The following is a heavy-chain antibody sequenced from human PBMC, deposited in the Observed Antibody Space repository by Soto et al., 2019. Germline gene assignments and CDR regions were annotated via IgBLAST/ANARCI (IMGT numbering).Heavy chain of an antibody. Sequence: EVQLVESGGALVQPGRSLRLSCEASGFTFDDYAMYWVRQAPGKGLEWVSSILWDSGSRGYAESVEGRFTISRDNAKNSLYLRMDGLRAEDTAIYYCVPEIRVARTEGDYYGMDFWGQGTTVIVSS. D-gene: IGHD5-12*01. CDR3: VPEIRVARTEGDYYGMDF. J-gene: IGHJ6*02. CDR2: ILWDSGSR. CDR1: GFTFDDYA. V-gene: IGHV3-9*01.